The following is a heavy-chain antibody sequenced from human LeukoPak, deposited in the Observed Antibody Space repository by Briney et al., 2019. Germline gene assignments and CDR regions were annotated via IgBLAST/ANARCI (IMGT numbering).Heavy chain of an antibody. D-gene: IGHD1-26*01. V-gene: IGHV4-34*01. CDR2: INHSGST. CDR3: ARRMVGATTYFDY. CDR1: GGSISSYY. J-gene: IGHJ4*02. Sequence: PSETLSLTCTVSGGSISSYYWSWIRQPPGKGLEWIGEINHSGSTNYNPSLKSRVTISVDTSKNQFSLKLSSVTAADTAVYYCARRMVGATTYFDYWGQGTLVTVSS.